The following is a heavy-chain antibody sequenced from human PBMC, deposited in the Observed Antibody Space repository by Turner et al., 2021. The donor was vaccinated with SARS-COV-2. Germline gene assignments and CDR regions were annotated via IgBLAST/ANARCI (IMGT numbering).Heavy chain of an antibody. V-gene: IGHV3-30*03. Sequence: QVQLVESGGGVVQPGRSLRPSCAASGFTFSSYGMHWVRQAPGKGLEWVAVITYDGSTKFYADSVKGRFTISRDNSKSSLYVQMNSLRVEDTAVYYCARSREGYIHSWGQGTLVIVSS. J-gene: IGHJ4*02. D-gene: IGHD2-2*01. CDR1: GFTFSSYG. CDR3: ARSREGYIHS. CDR2: ITYDGSTK.